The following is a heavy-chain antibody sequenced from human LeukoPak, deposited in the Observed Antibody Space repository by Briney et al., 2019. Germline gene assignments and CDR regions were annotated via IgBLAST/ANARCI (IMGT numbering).Heavy chain of an antibody. V-gene: IGHV3-15*04. D-gene: IGHD4-17*01. CDR2: IGTKTDGGTT. CDR1: GFTFSDAW. CDR3: TTFWDFGDYGGDY. Sequence: GGSLRLSCAASGFTFSDAWMTWVRQAPGKGLEWVGLIGTKTDGGTTDYAAPVKGRFTISRDDSKNTLFLQMNSLKTEDTAVYYCTTFWDFGDYGGDYWGQGTLVTVSS. J-gene: IGHJ4*02.